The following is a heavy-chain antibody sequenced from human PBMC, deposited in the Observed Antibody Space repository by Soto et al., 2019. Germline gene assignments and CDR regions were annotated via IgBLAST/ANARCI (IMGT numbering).Heavy chain of an antibody. J-gene: IGHJ3*02. CDR2: MGWDDEK. Sequence: SGPTLANPTQPLTLTCTFSVLSLTTSGMCVSWIRQPPGKALEWHAFMGWDDEKYYSTSIKTRRTISKDTSKSQMVLTMTNMEPVDTATYYCAGIHLDYDILNDYYNGDFDIWGQGTMVTVSS. D-gene: IGHD3-9*01. CDR1: VLSLTTSGMC. CDR3: AGIHLDYDILNDYYNGDFDI. V-gene: IGHV2-70*01.